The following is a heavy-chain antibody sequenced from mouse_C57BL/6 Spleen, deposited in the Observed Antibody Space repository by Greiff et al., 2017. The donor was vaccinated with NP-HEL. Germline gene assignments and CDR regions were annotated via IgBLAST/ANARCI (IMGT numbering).Heavy chain of an antibody. CDR1: GYTFTSYW. CDR2: IDPSDSYT. V-gene: IGHV1-50*01. CDR3: ARGRDYDYAWFAY. Sequence: QVQLKQPGAELVKPGASVKLSCKASGYTFTSYWMQWVKQRPGQGLEWIGEIDPSDSYTNYNQKFKGKATLTVDTSSSTAYMQLSSLTSEDSAVYYCARGRDYDYAWFAYWGQGTLVTVSA. J-gene: IGHJ3*01. D-gene: IGHD2-4*01.